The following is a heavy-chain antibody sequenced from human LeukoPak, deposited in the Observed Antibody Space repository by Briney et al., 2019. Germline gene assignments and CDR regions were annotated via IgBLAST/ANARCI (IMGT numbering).Heavy chain of an antibody. CDR1: NGSFSTYY. CDR3: ARAGDGYYYYYYMDV. D-gene: IGHD5-24*01. J-gene: IGHJ6*03. V-gene: IGHV4-59*08. Sequence: PSETLSLTCSVSNGSFSTYYWGWIRQPPGKRLEWIGYIFSSESSNTNYNPSLNGRVTISVDTSKNQLSLTLNSVTAADTAVYYCARAGDGYYYYYYMDVWGKGTTVTVSS. CDR2: IFSSESSNT.